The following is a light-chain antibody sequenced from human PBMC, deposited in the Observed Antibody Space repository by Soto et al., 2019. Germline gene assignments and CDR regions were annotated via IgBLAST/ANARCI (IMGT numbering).Light chain of an antibody. V-gene: IGKV3-20*01. Sequence: EIVMTQSPATLSVSPGERATLSCRASQTVTSNYFGWYQQRPGQAPRLLTYATSRRDTGIPDRFSGSGSGTDVTLTISRLDPEDFAVYYCQQYGGSRWTFGQGTKV. CDR3: QQYGGSRWT. CDR1: QTVTSNY. CDR2: ATS. J-gene: IGKJ1*01.